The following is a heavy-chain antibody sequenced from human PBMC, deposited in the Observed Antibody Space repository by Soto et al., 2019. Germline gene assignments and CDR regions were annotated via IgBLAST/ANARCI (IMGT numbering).Heavy chain of an antibody. J-gene: IGHJ4*02. V-gene: IGHV4-38-2*01. D-gene: IGHD3-16*01. CDR1: GYSISSADY. CDR3: AGYDYVWDLDY. CDR2: IYHSGST. Sequence: WEPLSLTCAVSGYSISSADYWGWNRQPPGTGLEWIGSIYHSGSTYYNPSLKSRVTISVDTSKNQFSLKRSSVTAADTAVYYCAGYDYVWDLDYWGQGTLVTVSS.